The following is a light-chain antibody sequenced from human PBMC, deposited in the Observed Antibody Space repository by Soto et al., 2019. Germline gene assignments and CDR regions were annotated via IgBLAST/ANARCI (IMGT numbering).Light chain of an antibody. CDR1: QSIYKW. CDR2: DAY. V-gene: IGKV1-5*01. J-gene: IGKJ5*01. Sequence: DIGMTECPSTLSATVGDRVTITCRASQSIYKWLAWYQQKPGKAPKLLIFDAYSLESGVPSRLSGSGSGTDFTLTISSLQPEDFATYYCQQSYSTPITLGQGTRLEIK. CDR3: QQSYSTPIT.